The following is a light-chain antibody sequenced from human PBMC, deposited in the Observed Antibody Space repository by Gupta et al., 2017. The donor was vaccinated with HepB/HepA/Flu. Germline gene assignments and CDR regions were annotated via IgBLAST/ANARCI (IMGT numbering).Light chain of an antibody. CDR3: LLSYTGPSWV. CDR1: PGPVTRDHF. Sequence: QAVVTQEPSLSVSPGGTVTLTCGYRPGPVTRDHFPYWFQQKPGQAPLTLIYDKTNKNAVTPARFSGSLLGGKAALTLSGAQPEEEADYYCLLSYTGPSWVFGGGTKLTVL. CDR2: DKT. V-gene: IGLV7-46*01. J-gene: IGLJ3*02.